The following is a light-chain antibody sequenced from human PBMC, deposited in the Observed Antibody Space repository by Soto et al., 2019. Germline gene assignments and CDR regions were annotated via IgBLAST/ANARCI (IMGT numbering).Light chain of an antibody. Sequence: DSQMTQYPSTLSASVGDRVTITCRASQSISSWLAWYQQKPGKAPKLLISKTSNLQSGVPPRFSGSGSGTEFTLTIINLQPDDFSTYHCQLNESSAMTFGGGTKVEIK. J-gene: IGKJ4*01. V-gene: IGKV1-5*03. CDR3: QLNESSAMT. CDR2: KTS. CDR1: QSISSW.